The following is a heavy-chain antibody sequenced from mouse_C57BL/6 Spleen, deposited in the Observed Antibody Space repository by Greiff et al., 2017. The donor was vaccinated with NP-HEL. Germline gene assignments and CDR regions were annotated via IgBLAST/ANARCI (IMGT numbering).Heavy chain of an antibody. V-gene: IGHV5-6*01. CDR2: ISSGGSYT. CDR1: GFTFSSYG. D-gene: IGHD2-5*01. Sequence: EVQVVESGGDLVKPGGSLKLSCAASGFTFSSYGMSWVRQTPDKRLEWVATISSGGSYTYYPDSVKGRFTISRDNAKNTLYLQMSSLKSEDTAMYYCASPTIVTSAWFAYWGQGTLVTVSA. CDR3: ASPTIVTSAWFAY. J-gene: IGHJ3*01.